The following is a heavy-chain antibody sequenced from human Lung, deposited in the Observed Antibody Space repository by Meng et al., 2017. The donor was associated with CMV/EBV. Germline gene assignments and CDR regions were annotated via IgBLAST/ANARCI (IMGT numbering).Heavy chain of an antibody. D-gene: IGHD3-22*01. CDR3: ARGATYYYDSSGSFDQ. CDR2: ISGSGSTI. Sequence: GESXKISXEASGFAFSDYYMCWIRQAPGKGLEWISYISGSGSTIYYADSMKGRISISRDNAKNSVFLQMSSLRAEDTAVYFCARGATYYYDSSGSFDQWGQGXLVTVSS. V-gene: IGHV3-11*01. CDR1: GFAFSDYY. J-gene: IGHJ4*02.